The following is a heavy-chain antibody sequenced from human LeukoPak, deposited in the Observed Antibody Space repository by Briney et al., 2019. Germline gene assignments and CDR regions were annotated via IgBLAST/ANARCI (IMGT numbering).Heavy chain of an antibody. Sequence: PGGSLRLSCAASGFMFSNYWMHWVRQAPGKGLVWVSRINSDGSSTNYADSVKGRFTISRDNAKNTLYLQMNSLRAEDTAVYYCASGSSSGRSGCFDYWGQGILVTVSS. D-gene: IGHD6-13*01. CDR3: ASGSSSGRSGCFDY. J-gene: IGHJ4*02. CDR1: GFMFSNYW. V-gene: IGHV3-74*01. CDR2: INSDGSST.